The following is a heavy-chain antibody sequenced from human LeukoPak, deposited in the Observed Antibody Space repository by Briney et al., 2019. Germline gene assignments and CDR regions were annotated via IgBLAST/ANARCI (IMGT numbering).Heavy chain of an antibody. CDR1: GASIDTTSYY. CDR3: TAGRWLQLGVEY. V-gene: IGHV4-39*01. J-gene: IGHJ4*02. Sequence: PSETLSLTCTVSGASIDTTSYYWVWIRQPPGKGLEWIGSVFYRGSTYYSPSLKSRVTISADMSKNQFSLKLGPMTAADTGVYYCTAGRWLQLGVEYWGQGTLVTVSS. D-gene: IGHD5-12*01. CDR2: VFYRGST.